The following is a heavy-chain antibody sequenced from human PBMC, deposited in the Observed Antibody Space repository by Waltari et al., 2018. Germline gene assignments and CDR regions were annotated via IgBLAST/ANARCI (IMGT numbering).Heavy chain of an antibody. V-gene: IGHV1-2*07. D-gene: IGHD4-17*01. CDR2: LEPKRGNT. Sequence: QVQLVQSGAEVGKPGASVTVSCTASGYTFSGYYVHGVRQAPGRGLEWMGWLEPKRGNTNYAYKVGGRVTLTRDTSIRAAYMELSGLKSDDTAVYYCAREEDNHDASTELDFWGQGTLVTVSS. CDR1: GYTFSGYY. J-gene: IGHJ4*02. CDR3: AREEDNHDASTELDF.